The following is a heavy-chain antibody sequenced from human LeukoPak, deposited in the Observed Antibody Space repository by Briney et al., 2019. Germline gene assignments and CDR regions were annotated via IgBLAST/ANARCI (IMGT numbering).Heavy chain of an antibody. CDR3: AKVRVSIAVALKPDFDY. D-gene: IGHD6-19*01. CDR1: GFTFGSYW. Sequence: GGSLRLSCAASGFTFGSYWMIWVRQAPGEGLEWVANINQPGSDRRYVDSVKGRFTISRDNAKNSLYLQMNSLRAEDTAVYYCAKVRVSIAVALKPDFDYWGQGTLVTVSS. CDR2: INQPGSDR. V-gene: IGHV3-7*03. J-gene: IGHJ4*02.